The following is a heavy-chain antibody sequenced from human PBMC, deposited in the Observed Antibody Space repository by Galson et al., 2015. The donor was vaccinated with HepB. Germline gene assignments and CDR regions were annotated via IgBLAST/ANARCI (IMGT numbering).Heavy chain of an antibody. J-gene: IGHJ4*02. CDR2: IIPIFNTP. D-gene: IGHD3-22*01. CDR1: GGTFSSLE. V-gene: IGHV1-69*13. Sequence: SVTVSCKASGGTFSSLEISWLRQAPGQGLEWMGGIIPIFNTPNYAQRFQDRVTILADESTATLYMELSSLRSEDTAIYYCAHCFYDSSGPFDSWGQGTLVTVSS. CDR3: AHCFYDSSGPFDS.